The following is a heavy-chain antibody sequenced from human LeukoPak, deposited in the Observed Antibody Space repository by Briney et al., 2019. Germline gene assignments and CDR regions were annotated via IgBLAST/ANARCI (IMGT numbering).Heavy chain of an antibody. CDR1: GGSISSSSCY. CDR2: IYYSGST. Sequence: SETLPLTCTVSGGSISSSSCYWGWIRQPPGKGLEWIGSIYYSGSTYYNSSLKSRVTISVDTSKNQFSLKLTSVTAADTAVYYCARKGDVVVVAGNWFDPWGQGTLVIVSS. J-gene: IGHJ5*02. V-gene: IGHV4-39*01. CDR3: ARKGDVVVVAGNWFDP. D-gene: IGHD2-15*01.